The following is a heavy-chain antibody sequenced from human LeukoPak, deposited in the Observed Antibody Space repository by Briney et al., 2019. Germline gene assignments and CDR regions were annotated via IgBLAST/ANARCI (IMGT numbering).Heavy chain of an antibody. CDR1: GFTFSSYE. CDR3: AREMYSGSYYISAFDI. V-gene: IGHV3-21*01. J-gene: IGHJ3*02. Sequence: GGSLRLSCAASGFTFSSYEMNWVRQAPGKGLEWVSSISSSSSYIYYADSVKGRFTISRDNAKNSLYLQMNSLRAEDTAVYYCAREMYSGSYYISAFDIWGQGTMVTVSS. CDR2: ISSSSSYI. D-gene: IGHD1-26*01.